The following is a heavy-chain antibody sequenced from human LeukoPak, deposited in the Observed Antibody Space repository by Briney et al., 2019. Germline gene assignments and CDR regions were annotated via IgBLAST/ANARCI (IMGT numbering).Heavy chain of an antibody. Sequence: ASVKVSCKTSGYTFTTYAMHWVRQAPGQRLEWMGWLNGVNGNTKYSQRFQGRVTITRDTSASAAYMELSSLTSEDTAVYYCAKGNTYGSDYWGQGTLVTVSS. CDR1: GYTFTTYA. D-gene: IGHD5-18*01. CDR3: AKGNTYGSDY. V-gene: IGHV1-3*01. CDR2: LNGVNGNT. J-gene: IGHJ4*02.